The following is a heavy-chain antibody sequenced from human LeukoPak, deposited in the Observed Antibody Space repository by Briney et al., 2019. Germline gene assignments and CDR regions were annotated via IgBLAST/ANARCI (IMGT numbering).Heavy chain of an antibody. CDR1: GYTFTGYY. CDR2: INPNSGGT. CDR3: AREDISVVGDY. J-gene: IGHJ4*02. Sequence: ASVKVSCKASGYTFTGYYMHWARQAPGQGLEWMGWINPNSGGTNYAQKLQGRVTMTTDTSTSTAYMELRSLRSDDTAVYYCAREDISVVGDYWSQGTLVTVSS. V-gene: IGHV1-2*02. D-gene: IGHD2-15*01.